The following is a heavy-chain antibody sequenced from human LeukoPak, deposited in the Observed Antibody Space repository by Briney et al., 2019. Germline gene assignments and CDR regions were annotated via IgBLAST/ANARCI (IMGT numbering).Heavy chain of an antibody. CDR2: IIPILGIA. CDR1: GGTFSSYA. CDR3: ARDGSGSYYQNWFDP. J-gene: IGHJ5*02. Sequence: GASVKVSCKASGGTFSSYAISWVRQAPGQGLEWMGRIIPILGIANYAQKFQGRVTITADKSTGTAYMELSSLRSEDTAVYYCARDGSGSYYQNWFDPWGQGTLVTVSS. V-gene: IGHV1-69*04. D-gene: IGHD3-10*01.